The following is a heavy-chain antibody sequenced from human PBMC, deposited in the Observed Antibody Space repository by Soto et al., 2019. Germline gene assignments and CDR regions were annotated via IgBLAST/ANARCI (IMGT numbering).Heavy chain of an antibody. V-gene: IGHV3-48*02. Sequence: PGGSVRHSCAASGFAFNNDNLNRVRKAPGKGLEWVSYISGTSSSIYYADSVKGRFTISRDNAKNSLYLQMNSLRDEDTAVYYCASARDDIIIIPVAIREGWDWYFDLWGRGTLVTVSS. CDR1: GFAFNNDN. CDR3: ASARDDIIIIPVAIREGWDWYFDL. D-gene: IGHD2-2*01. J-gene: IGHJ2*01. CDR2: ISGTSSSI.